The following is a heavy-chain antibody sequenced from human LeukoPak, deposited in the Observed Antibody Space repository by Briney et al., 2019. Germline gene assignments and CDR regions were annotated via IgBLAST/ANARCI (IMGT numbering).Heavy chain of an antibody. CDR1: GYTFINHW. Sequence: GESLQISCKGSGYTFINHWIGWVRQMPGKGLEWMGIIYPGDSDTRYSPSFQGQVTISADKSISTAYLQWSSLKASDTAMYYCARRRYLRGSFDYWGQGTLVTVSS. CDR2: IYPGDSDT. D-gene: IGHD1-14*01. V-gene: IGHV5-51*01. J-gene: IGHJ4*02. CDR3: ARRRYLRGSFDY.